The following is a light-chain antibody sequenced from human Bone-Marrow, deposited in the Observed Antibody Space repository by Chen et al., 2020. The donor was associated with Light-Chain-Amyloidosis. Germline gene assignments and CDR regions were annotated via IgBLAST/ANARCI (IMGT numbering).Light chain of an antibody. CDR1: TGTVTSGHY. J-gene: IGLJ3*02. Sequence: QPVVTQEPSLTVSPGGTVTLTCGSSTGTVTSGHYPYWFQQKPGPAPRTLIYNTNIKHSWTPARFSGSLLGGKAALTLSGAQPEDEAEYFCLFSYNGTWVFGGGTELTVL. CDR2: NTN. CDR3: LFSYNGTWV. V-gene: IGLV7-46*01.